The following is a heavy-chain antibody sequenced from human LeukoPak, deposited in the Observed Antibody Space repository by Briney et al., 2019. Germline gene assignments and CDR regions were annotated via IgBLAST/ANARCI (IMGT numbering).Heavy chain of an antibody. CDR2: INPNSGGT. V-gene: IGHV1-2*02. Sequence: ASVRVSCKASGYTFTGYYMHWVRQAPGQGLEWMGWINPNSGGTNYAQKFQGRVTMTRDTSISTAYMELSRLRSDDTAVYYCATGYSSSWYYFEYWGQGILVTISS. CDR3: ATGYSSSWYYFEY. J-gene: IGHJ4*02. CDR1: GYTFTGYY. D-gene: IGHD6-13*01.